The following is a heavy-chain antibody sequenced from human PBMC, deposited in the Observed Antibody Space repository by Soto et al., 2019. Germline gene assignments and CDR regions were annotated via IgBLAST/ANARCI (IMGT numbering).Heavy chain of an antibody. D-gene: IGHD6-19*01. CDR3: ARDVGAVAGTDWFDP. CDR1: GYTFTSYY. Sequence: QVQLVQSGAEVKKPGASVKVSCKASGYTFTSYYMHWVRQAPGQGLEWMGIINPSGGSTSYAQKFQVRVTMTRDTSTSTVYMELSSLRAEDTAVYYCARDVGAVAGTDWFDPWGQVTLVTVAS. V-gene: IGHV1-46*01. CDR2: INPSGGST. J-gene: IGHJ5*02.